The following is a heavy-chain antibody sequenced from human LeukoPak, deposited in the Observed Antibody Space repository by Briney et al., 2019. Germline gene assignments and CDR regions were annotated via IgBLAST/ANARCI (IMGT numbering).Heavy chain of an antibody. CDR3: ARGSDGSGSYLYYFDY. V-gene: IGHV4-30-2*01. D-gene: IGHD3-10*01. Sequence: SETLSLTCTVSGGSISSGGYCWSWIRQPPGKGLEWIGDIFHSGSTYYNPSLKSRVTISVDRSKNQFSLKLSSVTAADTAVYYCARGSDGSGSYLYYFDYWGQGTLVTVSS. CDR1: GGSISSGGYC. J-gene: IGHJ4*02. CDR2: IFHSGST.